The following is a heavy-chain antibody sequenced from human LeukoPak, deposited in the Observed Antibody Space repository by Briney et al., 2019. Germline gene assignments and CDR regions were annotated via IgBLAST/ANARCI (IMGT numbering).Heavy chain of an antibody. V-gene: IGHV4-59*01. CDR1: GGSISGYY. J-gene: IGHJ2*01. D-gene: IGHD3-16*01. Sequence: SETLSLTCTVSGGSISGYYWSWLRQPPGKGLEWIGYIYHSGFTDYNPSLRSRLTISVDTSRNQFSLKLTSATAADTAMYYCAGDQRCSRYDDGCDQWYFDLWGRGTLVTVSS. CDR2: IYHSGFT. CDR3: AGDQRCSRYDDGCDQWYFDL.